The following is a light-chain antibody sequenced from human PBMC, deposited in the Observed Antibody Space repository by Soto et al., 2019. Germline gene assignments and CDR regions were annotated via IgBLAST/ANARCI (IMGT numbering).Light chain of an antibody. CDR2: DAS. Sequence: VLTQSPATLSLSPGERATLSCRASQSVSSYLAWYQQKPGQAPRLLIYDASNRATGIPARFSGSGSGTDFTLTINSLQSEDFAVYYCQMYNNWVGTFGGGTKVDIK. V-gene: IGKV3-11*01. J-gene: IGKJ4*01. CDR3: QMYNNWVGT. CDR1: QSVSSY.